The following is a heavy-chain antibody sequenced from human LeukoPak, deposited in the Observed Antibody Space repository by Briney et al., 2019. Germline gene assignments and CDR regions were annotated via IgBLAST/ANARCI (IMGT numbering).Heavy chain of an antibody. CDR1: GGSISTFY. CDR3: AKAPGGVIRGPFDY. V-gene: IGHV4-59*01. J-gene: IGHJ4*02. D-gene: IGHD3-10*01. CDR2: IYYSGST. Sequence: PSETLSLTCTVSGGSISTFYWGWIRQPPGKGLEWIGYIYYSGSTNYNPSLKSRLTISVDTSKNQFSMKLNSVTAADTAVYYCAKAPGGVIRGPFDYWGQGTLVTVSS.